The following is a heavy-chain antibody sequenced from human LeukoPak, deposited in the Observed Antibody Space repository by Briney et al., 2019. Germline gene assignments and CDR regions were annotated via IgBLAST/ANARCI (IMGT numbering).Heavy chain of an antibody. V-gene: IGHV3-48*03. D-gene: IGHD3-22*01. Sequence: GGSLRLSCAASGFTFSSYEMNWVRQAPGKGLEWVSYISSSGSTIYYADPVKGRFTISRDNAKNSLYLQMNSLRAEDTAVYYCAGKAWLSNDYWGQGTLVTVSS. CDR3: AGKAWLSNDY. J-gene: IGHJ4*02. CDR1: GFTFSSYE. CDR2: ISSSGSTI.